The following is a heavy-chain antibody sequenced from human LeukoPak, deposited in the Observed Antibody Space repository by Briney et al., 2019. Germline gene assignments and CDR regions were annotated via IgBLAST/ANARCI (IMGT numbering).Heavy chain of an antibody. CDR2: ISSSSSYI. J-gene: IGHJ6*04. CDR3: AELGITMIGGV. CDR1: GFTFSSYN. V-gene: IGHV3-21*01. Sequence: GGSLRLSCAASGFTFSSYNMNWVRQAPGKGLEWVSSISSSSSYIYYADSVKGRFTISRDNAKNSLCLQMNSLRAEDTAVYYCAELGITMIGGVWGKGTTVTISS. D-gene: IGHD3-10*02.